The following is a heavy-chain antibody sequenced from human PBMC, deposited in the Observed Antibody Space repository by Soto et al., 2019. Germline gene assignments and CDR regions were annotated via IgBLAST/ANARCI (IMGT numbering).Heavy chain of an antibody. CDR2: IYSGGST. V-gene: IGHV3-53*02. CDR1: GFTVSSNY. J-gene: IGHJ4*02. Sequence: EVQLVETGGGLIQPGGSLRLSCAASGFTVSSNYMSWVRQAPGKGLEWVSVIYSGGSTYYADSVKGRFTISRDNSKNTLYLQMNCLRAEDTAVYYCARGPGCSGGSCYGLDYWGQGTLVTVSS. CDR3: ARGPGCSGGSCYGLDY. D-gene: IGHD2-15*01.